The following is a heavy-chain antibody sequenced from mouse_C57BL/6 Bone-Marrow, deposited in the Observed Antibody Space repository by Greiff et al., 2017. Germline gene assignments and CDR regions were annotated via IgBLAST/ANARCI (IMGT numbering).Heavy chain of an antibody. CDR1: GYTFTDYY. Sequence: EVQLQQSGPELVKPGASVKISCKASGYTFTDYYMNWVKQSHGKSLAWIGDINTNNGGTSYNQKFKGKATLTVDKSSSTAYMELRSLTSEDSAVYYCARLNYYGSSWYFDVWGTGTTVTVSS. CDR2: INTNNGGT. V-gene: IGHV1-26*01. CDR3: ARLNYYGSSWYFDV. D-gene: IGHD1-1*01. J-gene: IGHJ1*03.